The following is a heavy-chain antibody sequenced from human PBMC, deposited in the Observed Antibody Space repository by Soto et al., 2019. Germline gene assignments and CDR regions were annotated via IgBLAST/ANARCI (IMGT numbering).Heavy chain of an antibody. J-gene: IGHJ5*02. CDR2: ISNDGSKR. Sequence: QVHLVESGGGVVQPGTSLRLSCVASGFSFSVFGMHWVRQFPGKGLEWVAVISNDGSKRYYIDSVEGRFTISSDDSKNTQYLQMDSLRGDDTAVYYCANEKVPYFDYLSRKRWLDPWGKGPPVTVSS. CDR3: ANEKVPYFDYLSRKRWLDP. D-gene: IGHD3-3*01. V-gene: IGHV3-30*18. CDR1: GFSFSVFG.